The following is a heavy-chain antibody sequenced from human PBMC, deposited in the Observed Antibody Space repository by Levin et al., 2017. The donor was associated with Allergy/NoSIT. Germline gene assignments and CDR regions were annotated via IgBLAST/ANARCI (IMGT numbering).Heavy chain of an antibody. V-gene: IGHV3-23*01. CDR3: AKDLVDNYDFWPSDY. D-gene: IGHD3-3*01. CDR1: GFTFSSYA. J-gene: IGHJ4*02. CDR2: ISGSGGST. Sequence: GGSLRLSCAASGFTFSSYAMSWVRQAPGKGLELVSAISGSGGSTYYADSVKGRFTISRDNSKNTLYLQMNSLRAEDTAVYYCAKDLVDNYDFWPSDYWGQGTLVTVSS.